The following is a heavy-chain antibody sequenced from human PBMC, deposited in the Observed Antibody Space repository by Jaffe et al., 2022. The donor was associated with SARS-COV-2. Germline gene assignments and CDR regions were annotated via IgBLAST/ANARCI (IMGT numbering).Heavy chain of an antibody. V-gene: IGHV3-21*02. Sequence: EEQLVESGGGLVKPGGSLRLSCAASGFTFSSNNMNWVRQAPGKGLEWVSSISSSSSYIYYADSVKGRFTISRDNAKNSLYLQMNSLRAEDTAVYYCARDRLCSGGSCYFLGGIAGFDPWGQGTLVTVSS. D-gene: IGHD2-15*01. CDR2: ISSSSSYI. J-gene: IGHJ5*02. CDR3: ARDRLCSGGSCYFLGGIAGFDP. CDR1: GFTFSSNN.